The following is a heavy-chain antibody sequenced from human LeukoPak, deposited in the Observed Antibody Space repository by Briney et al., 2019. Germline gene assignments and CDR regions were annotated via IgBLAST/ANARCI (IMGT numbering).Heavy chain of an antibody. V-gene: IGHV1-2*02. CDR3: ARDERYSDADHHYPDLGY. CDR1: GYIFTGYY. Sequence: GASVKVSCKASGYIFTGYYLFWVRQAPGQGLEWMGWINPNGGGTRYAQKFQGRVTLTRDTSIRTTYMELSSLTSDDTAVYYCARDERYSDADHHYPDLGYWGQGTLVTVSS. CDR2: INPNGGGT. J-gene: IGHJ4*02. D-gene: IGHD3-16*01.